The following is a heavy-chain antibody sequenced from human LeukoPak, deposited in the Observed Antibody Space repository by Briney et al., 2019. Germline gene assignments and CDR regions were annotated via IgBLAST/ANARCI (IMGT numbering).Heavy chain of an antibody. CDR3: ASVDFWSGYYIWDY. J-gene: IGHJ4*02. CDR1: GGSISSSSYY. Sequence: NTSETLSLTRTVSGGSISSSSYYWGWIRQPPGKGLEWIGSIYYSGSTYYNPSLKSRVTISVDTSKNQFSLKLSSVTAADTAVYYCASVDFWSGYYIWDYWGQGTLVTVSS. D-gene: IGHD3-3*01. V-gene: IGHV4-39*07. CDR2: IYYSGST.